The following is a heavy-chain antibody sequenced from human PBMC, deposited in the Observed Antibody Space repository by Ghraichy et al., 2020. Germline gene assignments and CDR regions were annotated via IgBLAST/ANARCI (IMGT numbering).Heavy chain of an antibody. V-gene: IGHV4-4*02. Sequence: SETLSLTCAVSGGSISSSNWWSWVRQPPGKGLEWIGEIHHSGSTNYNPSVKSRVTISVDKSKNLFSLILASVTAADTAVYYCARDLGIPVGTKYHDVFHIWGQGTMVTVSS. J-gene: IGHJ3*02. D-gene: IGHD1-26*01. CDR1: GGSISSSNW. CDR3: ARDLGIPVGTKYHDVFHI. CDR2: IHHSGST.